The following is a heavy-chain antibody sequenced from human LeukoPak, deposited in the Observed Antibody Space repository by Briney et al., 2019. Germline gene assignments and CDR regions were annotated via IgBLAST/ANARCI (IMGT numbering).Heavy chain of an antibody. Sequence: ASVKVSCKASGYTFTGYYMHWVRQAPGQGLEWMGWINPNNGGTNYAQKFQGWVTMTRDTSISTAYMELSRLRSDDTAVYYCARELIAAAAGNYYYYYGMDVWGQGTTVTVSS. CDR2: INPNNGGT. V-gene: IGHV1-2*04. CDR3: ARELIAAAAGNYYYYYGMDV. J-gene: IGHJ6*02. D-gene: IGHD6-25*01. CDR1: GYTFTGYY.